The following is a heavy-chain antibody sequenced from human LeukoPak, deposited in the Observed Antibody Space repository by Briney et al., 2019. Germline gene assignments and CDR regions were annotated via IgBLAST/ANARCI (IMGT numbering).Heavy chain of an antibody. Sequence: GASVKVSCKAFGYTFTSYGISWVRQAPGQGLEWMGGIIPIFGTANYAQKFQGRVTITADESTSTAYMELSSLRSEDTAVYYCARGYSYASYYFDYWGQGTLVTVSS. J-gene: IGHJ4*02. D-gene: IGHD5-18*01. CDR3: ARGYSYASYYFDY. CDR1: GYTFTSYG. CDR2: IIPIFGTA. V-gene: IGHV1-69*13.